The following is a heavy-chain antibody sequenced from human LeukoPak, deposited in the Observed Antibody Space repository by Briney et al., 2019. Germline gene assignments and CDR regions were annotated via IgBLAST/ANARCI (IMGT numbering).Heavy chain of an antibody. Sequence: SGGSLRLSCAASGFTFSNYGMHWVRQAPGKGLEWVALIWYDGRTKFHADSVKGRFTISRDNSKNTLYLQMDSLRDEDTAVYYCARRGVDTGPFDYWGQGTLVTVSS. CDR3: ARRGVDTGPFDY. D-gene: IGHD5-18*01. V-gene: IGHV3-33*01. J-gene: IGHJ4*02. CDR2: IWYDGRTK. CDR1: GFTFSNYG.